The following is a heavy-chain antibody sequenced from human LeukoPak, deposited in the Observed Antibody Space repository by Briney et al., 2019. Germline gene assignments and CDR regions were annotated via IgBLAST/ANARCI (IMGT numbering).Heavy chain of an antibody. CDR1: GFTFDDYA. D-gene: IGHD3-22*01. J-gene: IGHJ3*02. V-gene: IGHV3-9*03. CDR3: AKAMRARSSGYVGYAFDI. CDR2: ISWNSGSI. Sequence: GGSLRLSCAASGFTFDDYAMHWVRQAPGKGLEWVSGISWNSGSIGYADSVKGRFTISRDNAKNSLYLQMNSLRAEDMALYYCAKAMRARSSGYVGYAFDIWGQGTMVTVSS.